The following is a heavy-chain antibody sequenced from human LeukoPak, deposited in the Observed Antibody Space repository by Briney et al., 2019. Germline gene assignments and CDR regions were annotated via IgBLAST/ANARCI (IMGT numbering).Heavy chain of an antibody. D-gene: IGHD2-2*01. Sequence: AGGSLRLSCAASGFTFSSYGMHWVRQAPAKGLKWVAFIRYYGSNKYYADSVKGRFTISRDNSKNTLYLQMNSLRAEDTAVYYCAKAPRGGIVVVPAAMHYWGQGTLVTVSS. J-gene: IGHJ4*02. V-gene: IGHV3-30*02. CDR1: GFTFSSYG. CDR2: IRYYGSNK. CDR3: AKAPRGGIVVVPAAMHY.